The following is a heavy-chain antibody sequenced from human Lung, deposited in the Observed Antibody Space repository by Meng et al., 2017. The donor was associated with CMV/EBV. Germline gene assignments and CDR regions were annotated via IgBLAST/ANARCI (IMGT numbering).Heavy chain of an antibody. J-gene: IGHJ3*02. Sequence: GESXKISRAGSGFTFSRYAMDWVRQGPGKGLEWVTYIENDGSNKYYADSVKGRFTISRDNFKNTVHLQMNSLRAEDTALYYCVKFFRWDQPDDAFDIWGHGTXVTVSS. CDR2: IENDGSNK. CDR3: VKFFRWDQPDDAFDI. CDR1: GFTFSRYA. V-gene: IGHV3-30*02. D-gene: IGHD1-26*01.